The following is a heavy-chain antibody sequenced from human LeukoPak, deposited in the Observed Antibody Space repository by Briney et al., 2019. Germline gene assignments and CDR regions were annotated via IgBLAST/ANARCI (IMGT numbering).Heavy chain of an antibody. CDR1: GFDFSSNW. J-gene: IGHJ4*02. CDR3: AKDHYWSIDY. V-gene: IGHV3-74*01. CDR2: IKGDGIST. Sequence: GGSLRLSCAASGFDFSSNWMHWVRNAPGQGLVWVSRIKGDGISTNYADSVKGRFTISRDIAKNTLYLQMNSLRAEDTGVYYCAKDHYWSIDYWGRGTLVTVSS. D-gene: IGHD3-3*01.